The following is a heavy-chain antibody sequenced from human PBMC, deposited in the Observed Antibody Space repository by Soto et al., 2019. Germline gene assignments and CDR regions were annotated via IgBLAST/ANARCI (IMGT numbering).Heavy chain of an antibody. V-gene: IGHV1-2*04. J-gene: IGHJ6*02. CDR3: ARGDSTDCSNGVCSFFYNHDMDV. Sequence: ASVKVSCKASGYSFTDYHIHWVRHAPGQRLEWLGRINPKSGGTSTAQKFQGWVTMTTDTSISTASMELTRLTSDDTAIYYCARGDSTDCSNGVCSFFYNHDMDVWGQGTTVTVSS. D-gene: IGHD2-8*01. CDR2: INPKSGGT. CDR1: GYSFTDYH.